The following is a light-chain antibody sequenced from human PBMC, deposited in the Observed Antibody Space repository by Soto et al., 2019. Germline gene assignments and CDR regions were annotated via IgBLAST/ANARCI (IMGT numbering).Light chain of an antibody. CDR3: CSYAASSTFV. CDR1: SSDVGSYNL. CDR2: EGS. V-gene: IGLV2-23*03. J-gene: IGLJ1*01. Sequence: QSALTQPASESGSPGQSITISCTGTSSDVGSYNLVSWYQQHPGKAPKLMIYEGSKRPSGVSNRFSGSKSGNTASLTISGLQAEDEADYYCCSYAASSTFVFGTGTKLTVL.